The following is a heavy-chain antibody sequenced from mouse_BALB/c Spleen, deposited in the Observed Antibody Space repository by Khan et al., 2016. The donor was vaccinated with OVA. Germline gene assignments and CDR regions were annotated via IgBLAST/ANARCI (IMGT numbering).Heavy chain of an antibody. Sequence: EVQLLETGGGLVQFGGSRGLSCEGSGFTFSGFWMSWVRQTPGKTLEWIGDINSDGSVINYAPSIKDRLTIFRDNDKSTLYLQMSNVRSEDTATYFCMIYAMDYWGQGTSVTVSS. J-gene: IGHJ4*01. V-gene: IGHV11-2*02. CDR2: INSDGSVI. CDR1: GFTFSGFW. CDR3: MIYAMDY.